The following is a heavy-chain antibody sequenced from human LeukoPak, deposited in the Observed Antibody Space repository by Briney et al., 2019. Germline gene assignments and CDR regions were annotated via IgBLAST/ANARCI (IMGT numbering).Heavy chain of an antibody. V-gene: IGHV1-8*02. CDR2: ISAYNGNT. CDR1: GYTFTSYG. D-gene: IGHD3-3*01. CDR3: AVGGLYYDFWSGYWDPNWFDP. J-gene: IGHJ5*02. Sequence: ASVKVSCKASGYTFTSYGISWVRQAPGQGLEWMGWISAYNGNTGYAQKFQGRVTMTRNTSISTAYMELSSLRSEDTAVYYCAVGGLYYDFWSGYWDPNWFDPWGQGTLVTVSS.